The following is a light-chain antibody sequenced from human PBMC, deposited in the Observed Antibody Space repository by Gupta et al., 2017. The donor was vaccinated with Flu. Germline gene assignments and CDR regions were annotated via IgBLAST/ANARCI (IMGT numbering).Light chain of an antibody. CDR2: EVS. J-gene: IGLJ1*01. CDR3: RSYTSSSTLV. V-gene: IGLV2-14*01. CDR1: SSDVGGYNY. Sequence: QSALTQPASVSGSPGQSITISCTGTSSDVGGYNYVSWYQQHPGKAPKLMIYEVSNRPAGVSTRFSGSKSGNTASLTISGRQAEDEADYYCRSYTSSSTLVFGTGTKVTVL.